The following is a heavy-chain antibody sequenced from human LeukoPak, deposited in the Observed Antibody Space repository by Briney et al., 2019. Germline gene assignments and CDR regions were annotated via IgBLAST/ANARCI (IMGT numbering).Heavy chain of an antibody. CDR3: ARLPHSGWFGRAEYFQH. CDR2: INSYGSST. D-gene: IGHD6-19*01. V-gene: IGHV3-74*01. Sequence: TGGSLTLSCAASGFTFSSYCMHWVRQATGKGLVWVSRINSYGSSTSYADCVEGRFTIPRDNAEHTLYLNMNSLRAEDTAVYYCARLPHSGWFGRAEYFQHWGQGTLVTVSS. J-gene: IGHJ1*01. CDR1: GFTFSSYC.